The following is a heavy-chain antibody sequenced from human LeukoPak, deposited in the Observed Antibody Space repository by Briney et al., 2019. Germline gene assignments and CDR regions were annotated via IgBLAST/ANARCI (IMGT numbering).Heavy chain of an antibody. Sequence: GGSLRLSCAASGFTFSSYDMHWVRQATGKGLEWVSGIGTAGDIYYPGSVKGRFTISRGNAKNSLYLQVNSLRAEDTAVYYCARGLSYGFSDFVYWGQGTLVTVSS. CDR2: IGTAGDI. V-gene: IGHV3-13*01. CDR3: ARGLSYGFSDFVY. J-gene: IGHJ4*02. D-gene: IGHD2/OR15-2a*01. CDR1: GFTFSSYD.